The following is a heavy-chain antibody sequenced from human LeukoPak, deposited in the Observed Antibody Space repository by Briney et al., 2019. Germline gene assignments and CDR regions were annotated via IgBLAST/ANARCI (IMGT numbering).Heavy chain of an antibody. CDR1: GYTLTELS. D-gene: IGHD2-2*02. V-gene: IGHV1-24*01. CDR3: ATAACSSTGCYTLFDY. CDR2: FDPEDGET. Sequence: ASVKVSCKVSGYTLTELSMHWVRQAPGKGLEWMGGFDPEDGETIYAQKFQGRVTMTEDTSTDTAYMELSSLRSEDTAVYYCATAACSSTGCYTLFDYWGQGTLVTVSS. J-gene: IGHJ4*02.